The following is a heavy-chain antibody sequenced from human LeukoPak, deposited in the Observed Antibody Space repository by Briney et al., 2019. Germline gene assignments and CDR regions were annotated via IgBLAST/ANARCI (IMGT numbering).Heavy chain of an antibody. V-gene: IGHV3-48*01. D-gene: IGHD3-22*01. Sequence: GGSLRLSCAASGFTFSSYSMNWVRQAPGKGLEWVSYISSSSSTIYYADSVKGRFTISRDNSKNTLYLQMNSLRAEDTALYYCAKDLMYYYDSSGFVNDYWGQGTLVTVSS. CDR2: ISSSSSTI. J-gene: IGHJ4*02. CDR3: AKDLMYYYDSSGFVNDY. CDR1: GFTFSSYS.